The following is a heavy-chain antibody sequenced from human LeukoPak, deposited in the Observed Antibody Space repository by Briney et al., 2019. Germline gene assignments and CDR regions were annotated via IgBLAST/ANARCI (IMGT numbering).Heavy chain of an antibody. CDR2: IYHSGST. CDR3: ARGPLLLWFGEPTPFDY. J-gene: IGHJ4*02. D-gene: IGHD3-10*01. V-gene: IGHV4-30-2*01. Sequence: SQTLSLTCTVSGGSISSGGYYWSWIRQPPGKGLEWIGYIYHSGSTNYNPSLKSRVTISVDTSKNQFSLKLSSVTAADTAVYYCARGPLLLWFGEPTPFDYWGQGTLVTVSS. CDR1: GGSISSGGYY.